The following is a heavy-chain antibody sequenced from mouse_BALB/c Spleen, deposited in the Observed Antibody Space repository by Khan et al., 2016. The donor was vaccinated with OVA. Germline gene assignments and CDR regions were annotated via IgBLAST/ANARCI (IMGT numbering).Heavy chain of an antibody. J-gene: IGHJ3*01. CDR1: GYTFTDYY. V-gene: IGHV1-77*01. Sequence: VQLQESGAELARPGASVKLSCKAAGYTFTDYYINWVKQRTGQGLEWIGEISPGSGDTYYNETFKGKATLTAAQSSSTVYMQLSSLTADASTVYCCARMNYFGYTFAYWGQGTLVTVAT. CDR3: ARMNYFGYTFAY. CDR2: ISPGSGDT. D-gene: IGHD1-2*01.